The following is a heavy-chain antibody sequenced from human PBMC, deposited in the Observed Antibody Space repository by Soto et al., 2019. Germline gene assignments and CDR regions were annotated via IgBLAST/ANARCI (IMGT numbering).Heavy chain of an antibody. J-gene: IGHJ6*02. CDR1: GFTFSSYW. V-gene: IGHV3-7*05. Sequence: EVQLVESGGGLVQPGGSLRLSCAASGFTFSSYWMSWVRQAPGKGLEWVANIKQDGSEKYYVDSVKGRFTISRDNAKNLLYLKMNRRRAEDTAVYYCARVEGKMAPNYYYYGMDVWGQGTTVTVSS. CDR3: ARVEGKMAPNYYYYGMDV. CDR2: IKQDGSEK. D-gene: IGHD5-12*01.